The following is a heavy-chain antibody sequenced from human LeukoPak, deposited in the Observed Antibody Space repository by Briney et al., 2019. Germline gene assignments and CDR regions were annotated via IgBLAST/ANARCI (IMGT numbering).Heavy chain of an antibody. J-gene: IGHJ4*02. CDR3: ARAGSYYGSGSFLDY. V-gene: IGHV4-38-2*02. Sequence: KSSETLSLTCTVSRYDINSVYYWGWIRQPPGQGLEWIGSIYHCGSTYYNASLKSRVTISMDTSRNKSSLNLNSVTASDTAVYYCARAGSYYGSGSFLDYWGQVLLVTVSS. D-gene: IGHD3-10*01. CDR2: IYHCGST. CDR1: RYDINSVYY.